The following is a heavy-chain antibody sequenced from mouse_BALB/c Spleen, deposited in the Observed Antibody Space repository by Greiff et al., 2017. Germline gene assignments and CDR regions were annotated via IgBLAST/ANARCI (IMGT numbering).Heavy chain of an antibody. Sequence: DLVKPGASVTLSCKASGYTFTSYWINWIKQRPGQGLEWIGRIAPGSGSTYYNEMFKGKATLTVDTSSRTAYIQLSSLSSEDSAVYFCARWGIYDGYPYYFDYWGQGTTLTVSS. V-gene: IGHV1S41*01. J-gene: IGHJ2*01. D-gene: IGHD2-3*01. CDR2: IAPGSGST. CDR3: ARWGIYDGYPYYFDY. CDR1: GYTFTSYW.